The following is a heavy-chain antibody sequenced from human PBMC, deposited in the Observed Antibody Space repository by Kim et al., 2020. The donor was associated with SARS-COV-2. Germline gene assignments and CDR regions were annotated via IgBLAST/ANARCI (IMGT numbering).Heavy chain of an antibody. V-gene: IGHV3-30*04. CDR3: ARDLIIPAGNFYNFGMDV. J-gene: IGHJ6*02. CDR2: ISRDGREQ. Sequence: GGSLRLSCSASGFIFSKHAMHWVRQAPGQGLEWVALISRDGREQHLADSVRGRFNLFRDNSNNIHYLQMTGLKTEDTAVYFCARDLIIPAGNFYNFGMDVWGRGTTVTVSS. CDR1: GFIFSKHA. D-gene: IGHD3-10*01.